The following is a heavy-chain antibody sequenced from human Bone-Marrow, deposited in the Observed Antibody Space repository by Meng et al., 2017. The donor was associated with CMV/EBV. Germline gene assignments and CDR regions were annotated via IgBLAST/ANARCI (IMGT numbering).Heavy chain of an antibody. J-gene: IGHJ6*02. CDR1: GFTFSSYS. V-gene: IGHV3-48*04. D-gene: IGHD3-3*01. CDR2: ISSSSSTI. CDR3: ARDPAGTYYDFWSGYYGMDV. Sequence: GSLKISCAASGFTFSSYSMNWVRQAPGKGLEWVSYISSSSSTIYYADSVKGRFTISRDNAKNSLYLQMNSLRAEDTAVYYCARDPAGTYYDFWSGYYGMDVWGQGTTVTVSS.